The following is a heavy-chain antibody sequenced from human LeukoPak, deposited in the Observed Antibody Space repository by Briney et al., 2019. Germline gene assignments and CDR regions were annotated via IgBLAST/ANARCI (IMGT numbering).Heavy chain of an antibody. V-gene: IGHV3-21*01. CDR2: ISSSSSYI. D-gene: IGHD1-26*01. Sequence: GGSLRLSCAASGFTFSSYSMNWVRQAPGKGLEWVSSISSSSSYIYYADSVKGRFTISRDNAKNSLYLQMNSLRAEDTAVYYCAREDSGSYCRLCDYWGQGTLVTVSS. CDR1: GFTFSSYS. CDR3: AREDSGSYCRLCDY. J-gene: IGHJ4*02.